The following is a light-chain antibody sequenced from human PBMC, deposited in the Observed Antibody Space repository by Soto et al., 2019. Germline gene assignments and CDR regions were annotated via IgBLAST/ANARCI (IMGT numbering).Light chain of an antibody. CDR3: QQYGDSPQT. CDR1: HSVTNTY. V-gene: IGKV3-20*01. J-gene: IGKJ1*01. Sequence: EIVLTQSPGTLSLSPGEGATLSCRASHSVTNTYVAWYQQKPGQAPRLLIYGASRRATGIPDRFSGRGSGTDFTRTVSSLEPEDFAVYFCQQYGDSPQTFGQGTRVEIK. CDR2: GAS.